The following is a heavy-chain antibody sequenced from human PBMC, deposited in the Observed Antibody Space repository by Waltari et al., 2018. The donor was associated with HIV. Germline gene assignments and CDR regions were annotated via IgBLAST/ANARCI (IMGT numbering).Heavy chain of an antibody. Sequence: QVQLVQSGAEVKKPGSSVKVSCKAFGGTFSSYAISWVRQAPGQGLEWMGGIIPNFTTANYAQKLQGRVTITADESTSQAYMELSSLRSEDTAVYYCARDTSEYSSGWSFDYWGQGTLVTVSS. D-gene: IGHD6-19*01. CDR1: GGTFSSYA. J-gene: IGHJ4*02. CDR2: IIPNFTTA. CDR3: ARDTSEYSSGWSFDY. V-gene: IGHV1-69*12.